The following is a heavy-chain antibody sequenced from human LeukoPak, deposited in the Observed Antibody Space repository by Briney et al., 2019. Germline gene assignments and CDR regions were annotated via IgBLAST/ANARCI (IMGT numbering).Heavy chain of an antibody. CDR3: ARDLSAVAGTGYFDL. V-gene: IGHV1-69*04. J-gene: IGHJ2*01. CDR2: IIPILNIA. Sequence: SVKVSCKASGGTFSSYAISWVRQAPGQGLEWMGRIIPILNIADNAQKFQGRMTIIADKSTSTAYMELSSLRSEDTAVYYCARDLSAVAGTGYFDLWGRGTLVTVSS. D-gene: IGHD6-19*01. CDR1: GGTFSSYA.